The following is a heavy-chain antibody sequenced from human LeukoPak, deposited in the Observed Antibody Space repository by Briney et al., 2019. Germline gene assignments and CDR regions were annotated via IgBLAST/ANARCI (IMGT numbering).Heavy chain of an antibody. V-gene: IGHV1-18*01. J-gene: IGHJ4*02. CDR3: TKYGHSPYFDS. CDR2: ISAYNGNT. D-gene: IGHD4-17*01. Sequence: ASVKVSCRASGYSFNSYGISWVRQAPGQGLEWMGWISAYNGNTNSAQKFQGRLTMTRDMSTSTVYMELSSLRSEDTAVYYCTKYGHSPYFDSWGQGTLVTVSS. CDR1: GYSFNSYG.